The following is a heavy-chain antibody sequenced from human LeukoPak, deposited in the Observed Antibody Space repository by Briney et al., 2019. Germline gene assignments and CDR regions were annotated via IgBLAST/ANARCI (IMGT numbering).Heavy chain of an antibody. J-gene: IGHJ4*02. D-gene: IGHD2-2*01. CDR3: AKDYCSSTSCYFDY. CDR2: IYSSGST. Sequence: GGSLRLSCAASGFTVSTNYMTWVRQAPGKGLEWVSVIYSSGSTYYADSVKGRFTISRDNAKNSLYLQMNSLRAEDMALYYCAKDYCSSTSCYFDYWGQGTLVTVSS. CDR1: GFTVSTNY. V-gene: IGHV3-53*05.